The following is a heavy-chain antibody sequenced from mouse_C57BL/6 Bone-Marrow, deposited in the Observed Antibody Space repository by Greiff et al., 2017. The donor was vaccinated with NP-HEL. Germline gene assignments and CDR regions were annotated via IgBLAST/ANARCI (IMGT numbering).Heavy chain of an antibody. Sequence: DVMLVESGGDLVKPGGSLKLSCAASGFTFSSYGMSWVRQTPDKRLEWVATISSGGSYTYYPDSVKGRFTISRDNAKNTLYLQMISLKSEDTAMYYCARRDGYFDYWGQGTTLTVSS. CDR2: ISSGGSYT. D-gene: IGHD2-3*01. J-gene: IGHJ2*01. V-gene: IGHV5-6*02. CDR3: ARRDGYFDY. CDR1: GFTFSSYG.